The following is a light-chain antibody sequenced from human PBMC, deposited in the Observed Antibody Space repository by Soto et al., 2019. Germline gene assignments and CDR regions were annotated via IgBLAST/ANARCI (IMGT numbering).Light chain of an antibody. Sequence: EIVLTQSPATLSLSPGERATLSCRASEILYNFLAWYQHRPGQVPRLLISDAFNRAPGVPARFNGSGSGTDFTLTISSLEPEDFAVYYCQHRTKWPLTFGGGTKVDI. CDR3: QHRTKWPLT. J-gene: IGKJ4*01. V-gene: IGKV3-11*01. CDR2: DAF. CDR1: EILYNF.